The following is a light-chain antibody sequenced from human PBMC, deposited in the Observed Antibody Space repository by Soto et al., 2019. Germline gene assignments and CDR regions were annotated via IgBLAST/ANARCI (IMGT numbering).Light chain of an antibody. CDR2: KAS. J-gene: IGKJ2*01. CDR3: QQYRSYPYT. CDR1: QSISSW. Sequence: DIQMTQSPSTLSASVGDRVSITCGASQSISSWLAWYQQIPGKAPKLLIYKASSLESGVPSRFSGSGSGTEFTLTISSLQPDDFATYYCQQYRSYPYTFGQGTKLEIK. V-gene: IGKV1-5*03.